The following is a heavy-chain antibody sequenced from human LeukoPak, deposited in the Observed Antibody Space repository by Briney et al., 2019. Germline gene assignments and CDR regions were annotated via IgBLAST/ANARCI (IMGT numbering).Heavy chain of an antibody. CDR2: INHSGST. Sequence: SETLSLTCAVYGGSFSGYYWSWIRQPPGKGLEWIGEINHSGSTNYNPSLKSRVTISVDTSKNQFSLKLSSVTAADTAVYYCASGSWQWRIGLRSDAFDIWGQGTMVTVSS. D-gene: IGHD6-19*01. CDR1: GGSFSGYY. J-gene: IGHJ3*02. V-gene: IGHV4-34*01. CDR3: ASGSWQWRIGLRSDAFDI.